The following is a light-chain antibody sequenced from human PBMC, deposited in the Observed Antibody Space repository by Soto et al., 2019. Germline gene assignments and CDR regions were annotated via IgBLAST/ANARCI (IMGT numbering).Light chain of an antibody. Sequence: DIQMTQSPSTLSASVGDRVTITCRASQSVNTWLAWYQQKPGKAPNLLIYKASILESGVPLRFSGSGSGTEFTLTISSLQPDDFATYYCQQFDSHPITCGQGTRLEIE. V-gene: IGKV1-5*03. CDR1: QSVNTW. CDR2: KAS. J-gene: IGKJ5*01. CDR3: QQFDSHPIT.